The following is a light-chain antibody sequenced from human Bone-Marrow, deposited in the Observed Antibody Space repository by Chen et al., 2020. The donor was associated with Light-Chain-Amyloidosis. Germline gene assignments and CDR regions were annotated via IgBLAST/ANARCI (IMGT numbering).Light chain of an antibody. CDR1: ALPKQY. Sequence: SYELTQPPSVSVSPGQTARITCSGDALPKQYAYWSQQKPGQAPVLVIYKDSERPSGIPERFSGSSSGTTVTLTISGVQAEDEADYYCQSADSSDLGVFGGGTKLTVL. CDR2: KDS. CDR3: QSADSSDLGV. V-gene: IGLV3-25*03. J-gene: IGLJ3*02.